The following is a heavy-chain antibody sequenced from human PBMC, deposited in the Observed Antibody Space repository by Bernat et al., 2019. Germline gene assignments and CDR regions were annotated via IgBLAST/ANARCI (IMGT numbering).Heavy chain of an antibody. V-gene: IGHV4-31*03. CDR3: ARGRRFLRWGDYHMDV. CDR2: IYDSGST. D-gene: IGHD3-3*01. CDR1: GGSISSGGYY. J-gene: IGHJ6*03. Sequence: QVQLQESGPGLVEPSQTLSLTCTVSGGSISSGGYYWTWIRLHPEKGLEWIGYIYDSGSTYYDPSLKSRVTISVDTSKNQFSLNLSSVTAADTAVYYCARGRRFLRWGDYHMDVWGKGTTVTVSS.